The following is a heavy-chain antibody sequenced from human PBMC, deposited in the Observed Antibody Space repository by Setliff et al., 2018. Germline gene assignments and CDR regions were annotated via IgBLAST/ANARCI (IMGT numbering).Heavy chain of an antibody. J-gene: IGHJ3*02. CDR2: IKQDGSEK. D-gene: IGHD6-13*01. Sequence: GGSLRLSCAASGFTFSSYWMSWVRQAPGKGLEWVANIKQDGSEKYVDSVKGRFTISRDNAKNSLYLQMNSLRAEDTAVYYCAKGDITAGYAFDIWGQGTMVTVSS. V-gene: IGHV3-7*01. CDR1: GFTFSSYW. CDR3: AKGDITAGYAFDI.